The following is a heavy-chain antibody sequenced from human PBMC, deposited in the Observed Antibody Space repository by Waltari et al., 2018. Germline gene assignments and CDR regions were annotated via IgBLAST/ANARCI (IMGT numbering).Heavy chain of an antibody. CDR3: ARGRTPGIAAAGTLARYYFDY. CDR2: INHSGST. Sequence: QVQLQQWGAGLLKPSETLSLTCAVYGGSFSGYYWSWIRQPPGKGLEWIGEINHSGSTNYNPSLKSRVTISVETSKNQFSLKLSSVTAADTAVYYCARGRTPGIAAAGTLARYYFDYWGQGTLVTVSS. CDR1: GGSFSGYY. V-gene: IGHV4-34*01. J-gene: IGHJ4*02. D-gene: IGHD6-13*01.